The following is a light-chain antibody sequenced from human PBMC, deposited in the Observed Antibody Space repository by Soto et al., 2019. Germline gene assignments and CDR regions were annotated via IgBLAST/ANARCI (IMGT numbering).Light chain of an antibody. Sequence: EIVLTHSAGTLSLSPGERATLSCRASQSIDNNYLAWYQQKPGQAPRLVIYGASTRATGIPARFSGSGSGTEFSLTISSLQSEDSAVYYCQQYGYSPPWTFGQGTKVDIK. J-gene: IGKJ1*01. V-gene: IGKV3-20*01. CDR3: QQYGYSPPWT. CDR2: GAS. CDR1: QSIDNNY.